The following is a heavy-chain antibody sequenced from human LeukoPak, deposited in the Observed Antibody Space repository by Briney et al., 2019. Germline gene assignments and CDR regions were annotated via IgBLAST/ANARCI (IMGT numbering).Heavy chain of an antibody. CDR2: ISYDGTYK. V-gene: IGHV3-30*03. Sequence: PGGSLRLSCAASGFTFTTYGMHWVRQAPGKGLEWVAIISYDGTYKYYVDSVKGRFTISRDNSKNTLYLQMDSLTLEDTAIYYCARGPSYCGGDCYYYFDSWGQGTLVTVSS. D-gene: IGHD2-21*01. CDR3: ARGPSYCGGDCYYYFDS. CDR1: GFTFTTYG. J-gene: IGHJ4*02.